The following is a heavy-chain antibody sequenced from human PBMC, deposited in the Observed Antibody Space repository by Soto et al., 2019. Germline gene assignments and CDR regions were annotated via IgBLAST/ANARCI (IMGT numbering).Heavy chain of an antibody. CDR1: GFIFEDYD. D-gene: IGHD2-15*01. Sequence: EVQLVQSGGGLAHPGGSLRLSCEASGFIFEDYDMHWVRQPPGKGLQWVSGISWNSSDKDYGDSVKGRFTISRDNAKNSLDLQMSSLRVEDTATYYCVKKSCSHTRCYTGWFFDLWGRGTLVTVSS. CDR3: VKKSCSHTRCYTGWFFDL. V-gene: IGHV3-9*01. CDR2: ISWNSSDK. J-gene: IGHJ2*01.